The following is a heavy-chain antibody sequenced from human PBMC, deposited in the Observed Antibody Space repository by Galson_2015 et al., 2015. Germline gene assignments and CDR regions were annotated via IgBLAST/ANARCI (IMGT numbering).Heavy chain of an antibody. J-gene: IGHJ6*03. V-gene: IGHV3-48*03. Sequence: SLRLSCAASGLTFSSYEMNWVRQAPGEGLEWISYISSSDSTIYYADSVKGRFTVSRDNAKNSLYLQMNSLRAEDTAVYYCAREGVGRYYYYYYMDVWGKGTTVTVSS. D-gene: IGHD1-26*01. CDR1: GLTFSSYE. CDR2: ISSSDSTI. CDR3: AREGVGRYYYYYYMDV.